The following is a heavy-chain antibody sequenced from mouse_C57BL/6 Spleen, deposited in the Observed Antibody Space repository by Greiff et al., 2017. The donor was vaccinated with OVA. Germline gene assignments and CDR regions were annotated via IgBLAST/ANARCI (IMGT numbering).Heavy chain of an antibody. CDR1: GFSLTSYG. J-gene: IGHJ2*01. Sequence: QVQLQQSGPGLVAPSQSLSITCTVSGFSLTSYGVHWVRQPPGKGLEWLVVIWSDGSTTYNSALKSRLSISKDNSKSQVFLKMNSLQTDDTAMYYCARGGYDEEGYFDYWGQGTTLTVSS. CDR3: ARGGYDEEGYFDY. D-gene: IGHD2-2*01. CDR2: IWSDGST. V-gene: IGHV2-6*03.